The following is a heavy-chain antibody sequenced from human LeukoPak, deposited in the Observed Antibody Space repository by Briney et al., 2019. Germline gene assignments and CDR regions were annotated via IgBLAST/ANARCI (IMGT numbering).Heavy chain of an antibody. CDR2: ISGSGGST. CDR3: AKGTYMIVVVIAIDY. CDR1: GFTFSSYA. D-gene: IGHD3-22*01. Sequence: PGGSLRLSCAASGFTFSSYAMSGVPQAPGKGLEWVSAISGSGGSTYYADSVKGRLTISSDNSQITLDLQLNGRRAQGTAVLYCAKGTYMIVVVIAIDYWGQGTLVTVSS. J-gene: IGHJ4*02. V-gene: IGHV3-23*01.